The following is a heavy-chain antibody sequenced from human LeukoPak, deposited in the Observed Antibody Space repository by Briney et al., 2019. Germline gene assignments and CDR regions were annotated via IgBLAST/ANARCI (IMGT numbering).Heavy chain of an antibody. CDR1: GYTFTSYD. D-gene: IGHD3-22*01. CDR3: ARERGPHYYDSSGYSPLDY. J-gene: IGHJ4*02. CDR2: MNPNSGNT. Sequence: GASVKVSCKASGYTFTSYDIHWVRQASGQGLEWMGWMNPNSGNTGYAQKFQGRVTMTRNTSISTAYMELSSLRSEDTAVFYCARERGPHYYDSSGYSPLDYWGQGTLVTVSS. V-gene: IGHV1-8*01.